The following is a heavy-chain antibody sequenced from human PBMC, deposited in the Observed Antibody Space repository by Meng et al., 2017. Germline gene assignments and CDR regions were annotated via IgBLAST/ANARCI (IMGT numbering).Heavy chain of an antibody. J-gene: IGHJ4*01. V-gene: IGHV1-46*01. CDR1: GYTFTSYY. D-gene: IGHD3-22*01. CDR3: ASGGGSGGSGYYYCDY. Sequence: ASVKVSCKASGYTFTSYYMHWVRQAPGQGLEWMGIINPSGGSTSYAQKFQGRVTMTRDTSTSTVYMELSSRRSEDTAMYYYASGGGSGGSGYYYCDYWGHGTQVTVSS. CDR2: INPSGGST.